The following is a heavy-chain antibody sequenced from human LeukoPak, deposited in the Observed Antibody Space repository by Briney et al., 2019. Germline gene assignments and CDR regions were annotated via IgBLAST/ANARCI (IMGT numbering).Heavy chain of an antibody. J-gene: IGHJ5*02. CDR3: ARGSVDYYDSSGYYYGWFDP. Sequence: PSETLSLTCAVYGGSFSGYYWNWIRQPPGKGLEWIGEINHSGSTNYNPSLKSRVTISVDTSKSQFSLKLSSVTAADTAVYYCARGSVDYYDSSGYYYGWFDPWGQGTLVTVSS. CDR1: GGSFSGYY. D-gene: IGHD3-22*01. CDR2: INHSGST. V-gene: IGHV4-34*01.